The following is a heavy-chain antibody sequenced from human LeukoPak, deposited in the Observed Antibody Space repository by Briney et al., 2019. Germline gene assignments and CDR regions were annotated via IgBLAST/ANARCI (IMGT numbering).Heavy chain of an antibody. CDR3: ARDKSSTYSPDY. CDR1: GFIFSDYY. D-gene: IGHD2/OR15-2a*01. J-gene: IGHJ4*02. V-gene: IGHV3-11*04. CDR2: ISSSSSTI. Sequence: GGSLRLSCSASGFIFSDYYMSWIRQAPGKGLEWISYISSSSSTIYYADSVKGRFTISRDNAKNSLYLQMNSLRAEDTAVYYCARDKSSTYSPDYWGQGTLVTVSS.